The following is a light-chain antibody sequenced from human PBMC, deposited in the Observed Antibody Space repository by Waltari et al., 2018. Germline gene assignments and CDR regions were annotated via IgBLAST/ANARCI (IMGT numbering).Light chain of an antibody. V-gene: IGKV2-30*02. Sequence: DVVMPQSPLSLPVTLRQPATISCRSSQSLVHSDGKTYLNWFHQRPGQSPRRLIYTVFNRGSGVPDTFSGSRSGNDFTLKISRVEAEDVGTYYCMQATQWPRPFGQGTKVEIK. CDR1: QSLVHSDGKTY. CDR2: TVF. CDR3: MQATQWPRP. J-gene: IGKJ1*01.